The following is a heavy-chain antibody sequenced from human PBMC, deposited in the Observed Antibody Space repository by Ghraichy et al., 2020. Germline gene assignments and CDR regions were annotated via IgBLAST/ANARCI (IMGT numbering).Heavy chain of an antibody. Sequence: SVKVSCKASGGTFSSYAISWVRQAPGQGLEWMGGIIPIFGTANYAQKFQGRVTITADESTSTAYMELSSLRSEDTAVYYCASAQRSGYYTVFKYYGMDAWGQGTTVTVSS. CDR3: ASAQRSGYYTVFKYYGMDA. CDR2: IIPIFGTA. CDR1: GGTFSSYA. V-gene: IGHV1-69*13. J-gene: IGHJ6*02. D-gene: IGHD3-3*01.